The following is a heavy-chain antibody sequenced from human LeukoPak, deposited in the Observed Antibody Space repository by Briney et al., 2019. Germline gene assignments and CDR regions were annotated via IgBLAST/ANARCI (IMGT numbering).Heavy chain of an antibody. CDR3: AKANTTVITTDY. CDR2: ISGSGGST. D-gene: IGHD4-23*01. CDR1: GFTFSSFA. V-gene: IGHV3-23*01. J-gene: IGHJ4*02. Sequence: PAGSLRLSCAASGFTFSSFAMSWVRQAPGKGLEWVSAISGSGGSTFYADSVKGRFTISRDNSKNTLYLQMNSLRAEDTAVYYCAKANTTVITTDYWGQGTLVTVSS.